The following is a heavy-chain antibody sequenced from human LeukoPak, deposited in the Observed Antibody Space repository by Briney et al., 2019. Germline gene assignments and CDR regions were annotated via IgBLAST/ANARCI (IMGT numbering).Heavy chain of an antibody. CDR2: INSDGSDT. Sequence: PGGSLRLSCAASGFSFSTYWMHWVRQAPGKGLVWVSRINSDGSDTSNADSVEGRFTIFRDNAKNSLYLQMNSLRAEDTAVYYCARASDAFDIWGQGTMVTVSS. CDR3: ARASDAFDI. CDR1: GFSFSTYW. V-gene: IGHV3-74*01. J-gene: IGHJ3*02.